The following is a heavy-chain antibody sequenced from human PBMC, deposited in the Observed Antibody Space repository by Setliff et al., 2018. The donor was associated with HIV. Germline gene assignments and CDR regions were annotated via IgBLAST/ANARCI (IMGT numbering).Heavy chain of an antibody. CDR1: GYTFSTYG. CDR3: ARQHYFDSGGLGAFDI. CDR2: ISTYNNNT. Sequence: ASVKVSCKASGYTFSTYGINWVRQVPGQGLEWMGWISTYNNNTNYAQKLQGRVTMTTDTSTSTAYMELRSLRSDDTAAYYCARQHYFDSGGLGAFDIWGQGTMVT. V-gene: IGHV1-18*01. D-gene: IGHD3-22*01. J-gene: IGHJ3*02.